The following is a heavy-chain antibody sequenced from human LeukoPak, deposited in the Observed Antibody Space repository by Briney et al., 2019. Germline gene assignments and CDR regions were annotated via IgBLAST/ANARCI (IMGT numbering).Heavy chain of an antibody. CDR1: GFTVSTNH. CDR2: IHNGGST. J-gene: IGHJ4*02. V-gene: IGHV3-53*01. D-gene: IGHD6-19*01. Sequence: GGSLRLSCVASGFTVSTNHMNWVRQAPGRGLEWVSVIHNGGSTYYADSVKGRFTISRDNSKNTLYLQMNSLRAEDTAVYYCAKDPLSIAVAGAEYYFDYWGQGTLVTVSS. CDR3: AKDPLSIAVAGAEYYFDY.